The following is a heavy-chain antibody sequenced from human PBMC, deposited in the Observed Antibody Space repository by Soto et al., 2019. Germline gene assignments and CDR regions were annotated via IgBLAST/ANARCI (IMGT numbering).Heavy chain of an antibody. CDR3: ESGGPQDILVVPAAINWSGLDA. D-gene: IGHD2-2*02. J-gene: IGHJ6*02. Sequence: GGSLRLSCAASGFTFSSYWMHWVRQSPGKGLVWVSRINSDGMSTSYADAGKGRFTISRDNAKNTLYLQMNSLRAADTPVYYSESGGPQDILVVPAAINWSGLDAWGQGPTVPVSS. V-gene: IGHV3-74*01. CDR2: INSDGMST. CDR1: GFTFSSYW.